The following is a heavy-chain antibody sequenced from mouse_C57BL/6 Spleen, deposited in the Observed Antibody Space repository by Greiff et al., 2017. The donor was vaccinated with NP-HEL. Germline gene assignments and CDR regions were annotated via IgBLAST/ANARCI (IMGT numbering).Heavy chain of an antibody. CDR2: ISYDGSN. CDR1: GYSITSGYY. Sequence: EVKLMESGPGLVKPSQSLSLTCSVTGYSITSGYYWNWIRQFPGNKLEWMGYISYDGSNNYNPSLKNRISITRDTSKNQFFLKLNSVTTEDTATYYCAIYDYEGFAYWGQGTLVTVSA. CDR3: AIYDYEGFAY. V-gene: IGHV3-6*01. J-gene: IGHJ3*01. D-gene: IGHD2-4*01.